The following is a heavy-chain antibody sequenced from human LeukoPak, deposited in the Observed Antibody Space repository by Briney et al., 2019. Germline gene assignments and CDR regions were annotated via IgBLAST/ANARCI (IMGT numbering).Heavy chain of an antibody. CDR3: ARVGYSSSWSPSDY. Sequence: PGGSLRLSCAASGFGFSNFWMSWVRQAPGKGPEWVANIKEDGSLKNYVDPEEGRFTVSRDNAKNTLYLQMNSLRLEDTAVYYCARVGYSSSWSPSDYWGQGALVTVSS. CDR1: GFGFSNFW. J-gene: IGHJ4*02. V-gene: IGHV3-7*01. D-gene: IGHD6-13*01. CDR2: IKEDGSLK.